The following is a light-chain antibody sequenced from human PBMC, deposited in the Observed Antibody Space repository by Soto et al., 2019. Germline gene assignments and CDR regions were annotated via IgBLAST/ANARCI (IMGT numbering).Light chain of an antibody. J-gene: IGKJ1*01. Sequence: DIQMTQSPSTLSASVGDRVTITCGASQSISSWLAWYQQKPGKAPKLLIYDASSLESGVPSRFSGSGSGTEFTPTISSLQPDDFATYYCQQYNSYSPTFGQGTKVDI. V-gene: IGKV1-5*01. CDR3: QQYNSYSPT. CDR1: QSISSW. CDR2: DAS.